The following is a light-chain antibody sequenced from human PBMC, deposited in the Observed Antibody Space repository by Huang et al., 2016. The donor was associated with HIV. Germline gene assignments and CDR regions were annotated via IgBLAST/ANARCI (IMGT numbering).Light chain of an antibody. CDR3: LQDYTYPWT. Sequence: AIQMTQSPASLSASVGDRFTITWRARQDIGYDLGGYQQRLGKAPKLLVSTASHLQSGVPSRFTGSGSGTHFTLTISGLQPEDFATYYCLQDYTYPWTFGQGTKVEI. CDR1: QDIGYD. J-gene: IGKJ1*01. V-gene: IGKV1-6*01. CDR2: TAS.